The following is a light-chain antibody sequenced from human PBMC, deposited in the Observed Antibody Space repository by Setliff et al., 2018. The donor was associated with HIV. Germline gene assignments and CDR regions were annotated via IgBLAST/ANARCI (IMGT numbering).Light chain of an antibody. CDR3: SSYAGSNNLV. CDR1: STDIGAYNF. Sequence: QSVLTQPASVSGSPGQSITISCNGTSTDIGAYNFVSWYQQYPGKAPKLIIYDVTRRPSGVSNRFSGSKSGNTASLTVSGLQAEDEADYYCSSYAGSNNLVFGGGTKVTVL. J-gene: IGLJ3*02. CDR2: DVT. V-gene: IGLV2-14*03.